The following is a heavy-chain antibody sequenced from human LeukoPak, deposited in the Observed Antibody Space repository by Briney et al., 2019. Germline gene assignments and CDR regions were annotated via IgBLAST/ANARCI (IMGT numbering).Heavy chain of an antibody. V-gene: IGHV4-39*01. D-gene: IGHD3-10*01. Sequence: SETLSLTCAVSDDSIRSSAYYWGLIRQPPGKGLEWIGSIYYSGSTYYNPSLKSPVTISIDTSKNQFSLKLSSVTAADTAVYYCASEPYGSGSFLCAFDIWGQGTMVSVS. J-gene: IGHJ3*02. CDR3: ASEPYGSGSFLCAFDI. CDR1: DDSIRSSAYY. CDR2: IYYSGST.